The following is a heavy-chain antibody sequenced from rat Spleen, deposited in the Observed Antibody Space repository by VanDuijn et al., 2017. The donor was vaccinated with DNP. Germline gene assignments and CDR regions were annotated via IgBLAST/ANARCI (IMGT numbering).Heavy chain of an antibody. Sequence: EVQLVESGGGLVQSGRSLKVSCAASGFTFSDYNMAWVRQAPTKGLKWVAYISYDGGSTYYGDSVKGRFTISRDTAKSTLYLQMNSLRSEDMATYYCVRWYNSGSYFDYWGQGVMVTVSS. CDR2: ISYDGGST. CDR1: GFTFSDYN. J-gene: IGHJ2*01. CDR3: VRWYNSGSYFDY. D-gene: IGHD4-3*01. V-gene: IGHV5-22*01.